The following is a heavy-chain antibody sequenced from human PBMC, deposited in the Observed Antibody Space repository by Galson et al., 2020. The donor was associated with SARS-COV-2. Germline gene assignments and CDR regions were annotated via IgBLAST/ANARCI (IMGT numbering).Heavy chain of an antibody. Sequence: GGSLRLSCAASGFTFSSYWMSWVRQAPGKGLEWVANIKQDGSEKYNVDSVKGRFTISRDNAKNSLYLQMNSLRAEDTAVYYCARDAGYCTCGVCYEHDYWGEGTLVTVSS. J-gene: IGHJ4*02. V-gene: IGHV3-7*01. CDR2: IKQDGSEK. CDR1: GFTFSSYW. D-gene: IGHD2-8*02. CDR3: ARDAGYCTCGVCYEHDY.